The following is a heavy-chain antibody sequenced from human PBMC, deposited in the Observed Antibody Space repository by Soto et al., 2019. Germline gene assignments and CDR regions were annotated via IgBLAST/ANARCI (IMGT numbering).Heavy chain of an antibody. CDR1: EYTFSTYL. CDR2: IYPCYSDT. CDR3: ARQIRQYDYWRNKYYYYGLDV. Sequence: XDSLKVYWNCSEYTFSTYLSAWVRQVPGKGLEGMGSIYPCYSDTIYSPSFQGQVTISADKSSSTAHLQWSSLKASDNAMYYCARQIRQYDYWRNKYYYYGLDVWGQGTTVTVSS. D-gene: IGHD3-3*01. J-gene: IGHJ6*02. V-gene: IGHV5-51*01.